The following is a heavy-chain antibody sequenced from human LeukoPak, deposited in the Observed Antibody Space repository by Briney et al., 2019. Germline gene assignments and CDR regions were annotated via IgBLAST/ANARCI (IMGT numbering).Heavy chain of an antibody. CDR3: ARDGGRVRGSRWKNYYFDY. V-gene: IGHV1-69*13. Sequence: ASVKVSCKASGGTFSSYAISWVRQAPGQGLEWMGGIIPIFGTANYAQKFQGRVTITADESTSTAYMELSSLRSEDTAVYYCARDGGRVRGSRWKNYYFDYWGRGTLVTVSS. CDR2: IIPIFGTA. D-gene: IGHD3-10*01. J-gene: IGHJ4*02. CDR1: GGTFSSYA.